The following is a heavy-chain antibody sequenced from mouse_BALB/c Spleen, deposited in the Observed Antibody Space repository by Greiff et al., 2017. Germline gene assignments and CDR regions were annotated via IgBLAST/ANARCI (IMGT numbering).Heavy chain of an antibody. V-gene: IGHV5-6-3*01. CDR2: INSNGGST. J-gene: IGHJ4*01. CDR3: ARSYYGNYGRGAMDY. Sequence: EVKVVESGGGLVQPGGSLKLSCAASGFTFSSYGMSWVRQTPDKRLELVATINSNGGSTYYPDSVKGRFTISRDNAKNTLYLQMSSLKSEDTAMYYCARSYYGNYGRGAMDYWGQGTSVTVSS. CDR1: GFTFSSYG. D-gene: IGHD2-10*01.